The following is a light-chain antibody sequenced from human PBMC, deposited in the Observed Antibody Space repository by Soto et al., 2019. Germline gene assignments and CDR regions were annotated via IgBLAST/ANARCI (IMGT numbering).Light chain of an antibody. V-gene: IGKV1-5*01. CDR1: QNIGRW. CDR3: QQYNLHSPAT. Sequence: DIQMTQSPSSLSASVGDRVTITCRASQNIGRWLAWYQQKPGKAPKLMIYDVSTLISGVPSRFSGSGSGTEFTLTNISLQPDDFTTYYCQQYNLHSPATFGPGTLVDIK. CDR2: DVS. J-gene: IGKJ1*01.